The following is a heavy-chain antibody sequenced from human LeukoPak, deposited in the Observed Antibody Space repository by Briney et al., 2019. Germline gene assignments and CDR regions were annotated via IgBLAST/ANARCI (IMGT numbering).Heavy chain of an antibody. V-gene: IGHV4-30-2*01. D-gene: IGHD4-17*01. CDR1: GGSISSGGYS. CDR2: IYHSGST. J-gene: IGHJ4*02. Sequence: SQTLSLTCAVSGGSISSGGYSWSWIRQPPGKGLEWIGYIYHSGSTYYNPSLKSRVTISVDRSKNQFSLKLSSVTAADTAVYYCARVGGGYGDYLYYFDYWGQGTLVTVSS. CDR3: ARVGGGYGDYLYYFDY.